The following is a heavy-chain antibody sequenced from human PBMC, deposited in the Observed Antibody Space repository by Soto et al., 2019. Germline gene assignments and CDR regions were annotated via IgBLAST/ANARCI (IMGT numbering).Heavy chain of an antibody. CDR2: ISGTDGGA. CDR3: ASGALHGYSNDVLSYFDA. CDR1: ELSSSNHA. D-gene: IGHD5-18*01. V-gene: IGHV3-23*01. Sequence: EVHLLESGGGLVQPGGSLRLSCAASELSSSNHAMTWVRQAPGKGLEWVSGISGTDGGAYYADSVKGRFTISRDNARSTQYLQKQSLRSEETDVYYCASGALHGYSNDVLSYFDAWGQGTLVTVSS. J-gene: IGHJ4*02.